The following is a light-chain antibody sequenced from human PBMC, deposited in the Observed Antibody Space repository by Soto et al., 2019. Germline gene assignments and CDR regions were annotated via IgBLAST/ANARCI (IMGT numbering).Light chain of an antibody. J-gene: IGLJ1*01. V-gene: IGLV2-14*01. Sequence: QSALTQPASVSGSPGQSITISCTGTSSDVGGYNYVSWFQHHPGKAPKLMIYEVSNRPSGVSNRFSGSKSGNTASLTISGLQAEDEADYYCSSYTSSSTLFDVFGTGTKLTVL. CDR1: SSDVGGYNY. CDR3: SSYTSSSTLFDV. CDR2: EVS.